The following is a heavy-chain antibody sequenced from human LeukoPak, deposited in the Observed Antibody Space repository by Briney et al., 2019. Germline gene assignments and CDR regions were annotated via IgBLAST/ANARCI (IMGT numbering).Heavy chain of an antibody. V-gene: IGHV4-59*08. D-gene: IGHD2-2*01. CDR1: GGSPSSYY. CDR2: IYYSGST. Sequence: PSETLSLTCTVSGGSPSSYYWSWIRQPPGKGLEWIGYIYYSGSTNYNPSLKSRVTISVDTSKNQFSLKLTSVTAADTAVYYCARLGIGVVPSAMLGDYYFDYWGQGTLSPSPQ. CDR3: ARLGIGVVPSAMLGDYYFDY. J-gene: IGHJ4*02.